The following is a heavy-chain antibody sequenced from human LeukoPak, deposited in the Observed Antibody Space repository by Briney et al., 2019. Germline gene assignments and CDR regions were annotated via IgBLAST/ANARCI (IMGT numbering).Heavy chain of an antibody. V-gene: IGHV3-30*04. CDR3: AREADAFDI. J-gene: IGHJ3*02. CDR1: GFTFRKYA. CDR2: FTYDGSDK. Sequence: GRSLRLSCAASGFTFRKYAMHWVRQAPGKGLEWVAVFTYDGSDKYYVDSVKGRFTISRDNSKNTLILQMDSLRPEDTAVYYCAREADAFDIWGQGTMVTVSS.